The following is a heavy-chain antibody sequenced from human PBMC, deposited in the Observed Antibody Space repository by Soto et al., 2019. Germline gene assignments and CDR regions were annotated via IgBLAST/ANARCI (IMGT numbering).Heavy chain of an antibody. CDR2: ISVSGGTT. CDR3: AKTAGSGTYRPDY. Sequence: GGSLRLSCAASGFTFSSYAMTWVRQAPGKGLEWVSDISVSGGTTYYADSVRGRFTISRDNSKNTLYLQMSSLRAEDTAVYYCAKTAGSGTYRPDYWGQGTLVTVSS. CDR1: GFTFSSYA. J-gene: IGHJ4*02. D-gene: IGHD3-10*01. V-gene: IGHV3-23*01.